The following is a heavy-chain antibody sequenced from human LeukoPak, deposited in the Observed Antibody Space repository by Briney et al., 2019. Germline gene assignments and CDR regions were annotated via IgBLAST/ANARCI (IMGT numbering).Heavy chain of an antibody. V-gene: IGHV4-30-2*01. D-gene: IGHD3-10*01. CDR2: IYDSGST. CDR1: GGSISSGGYY. CDR3: ARYGGSGTYYFDY. Sequence: SETLSLTCTVSGGSISSGGYYWSWIRQPPGKGLEWIGYIYDSGSTHYNPSLKSRVTISVDRSENQFSLKLSSVTAADTAVYYCARYGGSGTYYFDYWGQGTLVTVSS. J-gene: IGHJ4*02.